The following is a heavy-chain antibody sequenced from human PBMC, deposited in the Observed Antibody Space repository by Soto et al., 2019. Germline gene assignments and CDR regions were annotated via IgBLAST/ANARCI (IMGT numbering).Heavy chain of an antibody. V-gene: IGHV4-34*01. CDR1: GGSFSGYY. J-gene: IGHJ4*02. CDR2: INHSGST. D-gene: IGHD3-22*01. CDR3: ARAPLIRANDSSGYYYLGYFDY. Sequence: SETLSLTCAVYGGSFSGYYWSWIRQPPGKGLEWIGEINHSGSTNYNPSLKSRVTISVDTSKNQFSLKLSSVTAADTAVYYCARAPLIRANDSSGYYYLGYFDYWGQGTLVTVSS.